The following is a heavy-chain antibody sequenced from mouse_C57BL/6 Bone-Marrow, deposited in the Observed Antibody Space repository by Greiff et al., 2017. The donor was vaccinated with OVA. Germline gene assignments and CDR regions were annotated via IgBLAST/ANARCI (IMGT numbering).Heavy chain of an antibody. CDR3: ARGNLLWAMDY. Sequence: VQLQQSVAELVRPGASVKLSCTASGFNIKNTYMHWVKQRPEQGLEWIGRIDPANGNTKYAPKFPGKATITAATSSNTDYLQLSSLTSEDTAIYDCARGNLLWAMDYWGQGTSVTVSS. CDR1: GFNIKNTY. CDR2: IDPANGNT. V-gene: IGHV14-3*01. D-gene: IGHD2-1*01. J-gene: IGHJ4*01.